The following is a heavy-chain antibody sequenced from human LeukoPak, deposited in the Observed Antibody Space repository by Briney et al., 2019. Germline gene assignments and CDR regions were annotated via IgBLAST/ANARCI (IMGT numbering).Heavy chain of an antibody. CDR3: ARDGEDILTGYYQFGLDY. V-gene: IGHV1-18*01. D-gene: IGHD3-9*01. J-gene: IGHJ4*02. CDR2: ISAYNGNT. Sequence: ASVKVSCKASGYTFTSYGISWVRQAPGQGLEWVGWISAYNGNTNYAQKLQGRVTMTTDTSTSTAYMELRSLRSDDTAVYYCARDGEDILTGYYQFGLDYWGQGTLVTVSS. CDR1: GYTFTSYG.